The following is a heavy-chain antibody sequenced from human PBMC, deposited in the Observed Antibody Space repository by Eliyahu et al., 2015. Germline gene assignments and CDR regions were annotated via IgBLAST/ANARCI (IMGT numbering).Heavy chain of an antibody. J-gene: IGHJ5*02. Sequence: QVQLVESGGGVVQPGRSLRLSCAASGFPFXXXSXHWARRAPGKGLEWVAVISNDGRKTDYRDSVKGRFTLSRDNSKNTVYLQMSSLRTEDTGVYYCARDVYCPTTDCSYNWFDPWGQGALVTVSS. CDR3: ARDVYCPTTDCSYNWFDP. D-gene: IGHD2-21*01. CDR1: GFPFXXXS. V-gene: IGHV3-30*04. CDR2: ISNDGRKT.